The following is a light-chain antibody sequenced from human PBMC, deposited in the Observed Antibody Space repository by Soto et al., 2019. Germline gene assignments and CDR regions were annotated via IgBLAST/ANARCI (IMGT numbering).Light chain of an antibody. J-gene: IGKJ2*01. CDR3: HQYNTFPYT. Sequence: IQLTQSPSTLSASVGDRVTITCRASESITTWLAWYHQKPGKAPKVLIHDASTLESGVPSRFSGSGSGTEFTLTISSLQPDDFAAYFCHQYNTFPYTFGQGTKLETK. CDR1: ESITTW. CDR2: DAS. V-gene: IGKV1-5*01.